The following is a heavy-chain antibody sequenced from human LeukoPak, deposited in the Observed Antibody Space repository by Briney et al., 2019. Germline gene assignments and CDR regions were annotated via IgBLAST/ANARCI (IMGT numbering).Heavy chain of an antibody. D-gene: IGHD2-21*02. V-gene: IGHV3-7*01. J-gene: IGHJ4*02. Sequence: GGSLRLSCAASGFTVRIYAMTWVRQAPGKGLEWVANIKQDGSEKYYVDSVKGRFTISRDNAKNSLYLQMNSLRAEDTAVYYCARDFASKKHIVVVTLFDYWGQGTLVTVSS. CDR2: IKQDGSEK. CDR3: ARDFASKKHIVVVTLFDY. CDR1: GFTVRIYA.